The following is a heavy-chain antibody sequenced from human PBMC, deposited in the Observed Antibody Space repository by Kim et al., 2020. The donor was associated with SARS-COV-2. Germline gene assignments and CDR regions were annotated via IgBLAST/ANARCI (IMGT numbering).Heavy chain of an antibody. V-gene: IGHV3-15*01. J-gene: IGHJ4*02. Sequence: GGSLRLSCAASGFTFSNAWMSWVRQAPGKGLEWVGRIKSKTDGGTTDYAAPVKGRFTISRDDSKNTLYLQMNSLKTEDTAVYYCTTDGITYYYDSSGYYYNYWGQGTLVTVSP. D-gene: IGHD3-22*01. CDR2: IKSKTDGGTT. CDR3: TTDGITYYYDSSGYYYNY. CDR1: GFTFSNAW.